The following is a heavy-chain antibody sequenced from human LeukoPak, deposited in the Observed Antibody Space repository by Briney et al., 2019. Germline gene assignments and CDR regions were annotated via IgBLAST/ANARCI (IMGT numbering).Heavy chain of an antibody. J-gene: IGHJ6*02. CDR3: ARDPNYSDTTGEYGMDV. D-gene: IGHD3-22*01. V-gene: IGHV3-7*01. Sequence: GGSLRLSCAASGFTFSSYWMSWVRQAPGKGLEWVANIKPDGSGKFYVDSVKGRFTISRDNAKNSLYLQMNSLRVEDTAVFYCARDPNYSDTTGEYGMDVWGQGTTVSVSS. CDR2: IKPDGSGK. CDR1: GFTFSSYW.